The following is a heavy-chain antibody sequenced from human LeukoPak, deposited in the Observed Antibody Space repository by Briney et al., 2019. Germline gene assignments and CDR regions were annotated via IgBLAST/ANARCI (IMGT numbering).Heavy chain of an antibody. Sequence: PGGSLRLSCAASGFTFSSYSMNWVRQAPGKGLEWVSSISSSSSYIYYADSVKGRFTISRDNAKNSLYLQMNSLRAEDTAVYYCASCIAAAGYFDYWGQGTLVTVSS. CDR2: ISSSSSYI. V-gene: IGHV3-21*01. D-gene: IGHD6-13*01. CDR3: ASCIAAAGYFDY. J-gene: IGHJ4*02. CDR1: GFTFSSYS.